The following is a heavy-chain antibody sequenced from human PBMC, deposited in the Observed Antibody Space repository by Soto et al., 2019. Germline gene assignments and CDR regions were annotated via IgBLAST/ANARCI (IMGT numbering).Heavy chain of an antibody. J-gene: IGHJ6*02. CDR1: GGSISSGGYY. Sequence: PSETLSLTCTVSGGSISSGGYYWSWIRQHPGKGLEWIGYIYYSGSTYYNPSLKSRVTISVDTSKNQFSLKLSSVTAADTAVYYCASVLEGITGTPEYYYYGMDVWGQGTTVTVSS. D-gene: IGHD1-20*01. CDR2: IYYSGST. CDR3: ASVLEGITGTPEYYYYGMDV. V-gene: IGHV4-31*03.